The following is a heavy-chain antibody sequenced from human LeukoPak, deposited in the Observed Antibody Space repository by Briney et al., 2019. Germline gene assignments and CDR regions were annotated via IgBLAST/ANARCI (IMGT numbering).Heavy chain of an antibody. J-gene: IGHJ4*02. CDR2: ISWNSGSI. CDR1: GFSISAYA. Sequence: GGSLRLSCAASGFSISAYAMHWVRQAPGKGLEWVSGISWNSGSIGYADSVKGRFTISRDNAKNSLYLQMNSLRAEDTALYYCAKDRSLYGDYERALFDYWGQGTLVTVSS. CDR3: AKDRSLYGDYERALFDY. D-gene: IGHD4-17*01. V-gene: IGHV3-9*01.